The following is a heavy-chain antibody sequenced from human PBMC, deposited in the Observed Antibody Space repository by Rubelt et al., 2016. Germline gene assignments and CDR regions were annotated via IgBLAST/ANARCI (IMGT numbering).Heavy chain of an antibody. CDR2: ISYSGST. Sequence: QVQLQESGPGLVKASETLSLTCTLSGGSISGYYWNWIRQPPGKGLEWIGYISYSGSTNYNPSLKSRVTISVDTSKNQFSLKLGSVTAVDTAVYYCARGTTTQTTGDQWGQGSLVIVSS. CDR1: GGSISGYY. D-gene: IGHD4-17*01. V-gene: IGHV4-59*01. J-gene: IGHJ4*02. CDR3: ARGTTTQTTGDQ.